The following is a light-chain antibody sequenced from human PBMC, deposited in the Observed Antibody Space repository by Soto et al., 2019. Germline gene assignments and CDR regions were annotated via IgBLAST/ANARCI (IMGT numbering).Light chain of an antibody. J-gene: IGKJ1*01. V-gene: IGKV3-20*01. CDR2: GVS. CDR3: QQYGSSPRT. CDR1: QSVSSTS. Sequence: ENVLTQSPGTLSLSPGERATLSCRASQSVSSTSLAWYQQKPGQAPRLLIYGVSSRTTGIPDRFSGSGSGTDFTRTISRLEPEDFAVYYCQQYGSSPRTFGQGTKVEIK.